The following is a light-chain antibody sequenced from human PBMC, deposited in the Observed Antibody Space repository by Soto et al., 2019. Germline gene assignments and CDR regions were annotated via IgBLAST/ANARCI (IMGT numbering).Light chain of an antibody. J-gene: IGKJ4*01. CDR3: QKYNSFPPT. Sequence: DFPMTQSPSSLSASVGDRVTITCRASQGIINDLAWYQQKPGKPPRLLISSASTLRSGVPSRFSGSGFGTDFTLTIDSLQPEDVATYYCQKYNSFPPTFGGGTKVEIK. V-gene: IGKV1-27*01. CDR2: SAS. CDR1: QGIIND.